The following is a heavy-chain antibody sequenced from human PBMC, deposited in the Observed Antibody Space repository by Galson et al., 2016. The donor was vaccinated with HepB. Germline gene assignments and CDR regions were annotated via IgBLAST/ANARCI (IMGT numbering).Heavy chain of an antibody. J-gene: IGHJ2*01. V-gene: IGHV1-69*01. CDR3: ARDESAAHWFFDL. Sequence: SCKASGGTFGNSAIHWIRQAPGQGLQWMGGITPLFGTTDYGQTFEGRVSITADGSNDVVYMEMSSLSSEDTATYFCARDESAAHWFFDLWGRGTLITVSS. CDR2: ITPLFGTT. CDR1: GGTFGNSA.